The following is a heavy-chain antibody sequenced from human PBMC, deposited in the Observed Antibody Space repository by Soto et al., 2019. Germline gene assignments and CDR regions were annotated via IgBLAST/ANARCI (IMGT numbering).Heavy chain of an antibody. V-gene: IGHV3-73*01. CDR3: TTGYCSGGSCYY. Sequence: EVQLVESGGGLVQPGGSLKLSCAASGFTFSGSAMHWVRQASGKGLEWVGRIRSKANSYATAYAASVKGRFNISRDDSKNTAYLQMNSLKTEDTAVYYCTTGYCSGGSCYYWGQGTLVTVSS. CDR1: GFTFSGSA. CDR2: IRSKANSYAT. D-gene: IGHD2-15*01. J-gene: IGHJ4*02.